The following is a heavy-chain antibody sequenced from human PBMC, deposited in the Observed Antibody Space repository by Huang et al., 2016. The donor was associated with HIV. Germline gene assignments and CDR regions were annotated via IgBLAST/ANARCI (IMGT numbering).Heavy chain of an antibody. CDR1: GYTFTNYD. Sequence: QVHLVQSGAEVKKPGASVKVSCKASGYTFTNYDINWVRQAPGRGLEWMGWMNPNTGNTGLAQSFQGRVTMTRKTSITTAYMELTSLTSEDTVVYYCARSAYGDLDYWGLGTLVIVSS. D-gene: IGHD4-17*01. V-gene: IGHV1-8*02. J-gene: IGHJ4*02. CDR2: MNPNTGNT. CDR3: ARSAYGDLDY.